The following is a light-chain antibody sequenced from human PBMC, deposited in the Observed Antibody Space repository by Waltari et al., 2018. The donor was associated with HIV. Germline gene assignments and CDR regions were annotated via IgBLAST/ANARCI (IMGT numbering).Light chain of an antibody. CDR1: QSVSSSY. Sequence: EIVLTQSPGTLSLSPGERATLSCRASQSVSSSYLAWYQQKPGQAPRLLIYGASSRATGIPDRFSGSGSGTDFTLTISRLEPEDFAVYYCQQYGSFWTFGQGTKVEIK. V-gene: IGKV3-20*01. J-gene: IGKJ1*01. CDR3: QQYGSFWT. CDR2: GAS.